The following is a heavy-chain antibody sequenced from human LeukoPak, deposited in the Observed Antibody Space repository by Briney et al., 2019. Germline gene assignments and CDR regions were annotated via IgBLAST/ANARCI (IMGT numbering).Heavy chain of an antibody. V-gene: IGHV3-49*03. J-gene: IGHJ4*01. CDR2: IRSKAYGGTT. CDR1: GFTFGDFP. D-gene: IGHD3-10*01. CDR3: VRGAYGAGTYHFDY. Sequence: PGRSLRLSCTASGFTFGDFPMSWFRQAPGKGLDWVGFIRSKAYGGTTEKAAAVQGRFTISRDDSKSIAYLQMDSLKTEDTAVYYCVRGAYGAGTYHFDYWGQGALVTVSS.